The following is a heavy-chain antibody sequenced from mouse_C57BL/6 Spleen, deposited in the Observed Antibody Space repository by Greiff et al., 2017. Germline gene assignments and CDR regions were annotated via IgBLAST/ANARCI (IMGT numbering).Heavy chain of an antibody. CDR3: ARYDYDREDD. D-gene: IGHD2-4*01. CDR1: GYTFTSYW. J-gene: IGHJ2*01. CDR2: IHPNSGST. Sequence: QVQLKQSGAELVKPGASVKLSCKASGYTFTSYWMHWVKQRPGQGLEWIGMIHPNSGSTNYNEKFKSKATLTVDKSSSTAYMQLSSLTSEDSAVYYCARYDYDREDDWGQGTTLTVSS. V-gene: IGHV1-64*01.